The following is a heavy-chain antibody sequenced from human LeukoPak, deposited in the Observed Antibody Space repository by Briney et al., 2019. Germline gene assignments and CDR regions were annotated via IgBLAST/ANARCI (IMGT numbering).Heavy chain of an antibody. V-gene: IGHV4-34*01. D-gene: IGHD2-2*01. CDR3: ARIVGSTSFHGWFDP. CDR2: INHSGST. CDR1: GGSFSGYY. Sequence: SETLSLTCAVDGGSFSGYYWSWIRQPPGKGLEWIGEINHSGSTNYNPSLKSRVTISVDTSKNQFSLKLSSVTAADTAVYYCARIVGSTSFHGWFDPWGQGTLVTVSS. J-gene: IGHJ5*02.